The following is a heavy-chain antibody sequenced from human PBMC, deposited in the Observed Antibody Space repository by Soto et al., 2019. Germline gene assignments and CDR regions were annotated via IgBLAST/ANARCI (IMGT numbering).Heavy chain of an antibody. CDR3: ARQRTSVVTQACFDV. CDR1: GDSISSRSYY. Sequence: SETLSLTCTVTGDSISSRSYYWGWIRQPPGKGLEWIGSIYYSGSTYNNPSLRSRVSMSIDTSKDQFSLKLTSVTAADTALYFCARQRTSVVTQACFDVWGPGSLVTVSS. D-gene: IGHD2-21*02. J-gene: IGHJ4*02. CDR2: IYYSGST. V-gene: IGHV4-39*01.